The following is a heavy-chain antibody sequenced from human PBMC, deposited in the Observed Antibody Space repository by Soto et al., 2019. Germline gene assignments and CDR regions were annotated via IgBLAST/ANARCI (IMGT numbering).Heavy chain of an antibody. Sequence: QVQLVESGGGVVQPGRSLRLSCAASGFTFSDYDMHWVRQAPGKGLEWVALISYDGSNKYYADSVKGRFSISRDNSKNTLYLQVTSLRAEDTAVYYCAKDLGDNSDGYWGQGTLVTVSS. V-gene: IGHV3-30*18. J-gene: IGHJ4*02. CDR1: GFTFSDYD. CDR3: AKDLGDNSDGY. CDR2: ISYDGSNK. D-gene: IGHD1-20*01.